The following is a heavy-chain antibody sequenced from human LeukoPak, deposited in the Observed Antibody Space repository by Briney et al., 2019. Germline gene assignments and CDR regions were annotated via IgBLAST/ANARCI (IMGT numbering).Heavy chain of an antibody. CDR3: AREGGCSSGTCSGMDV. Sequence: GGSLRLSCAASGFTFSSYGMHWVRQAPGKGLGWVAVIWYDGSNKYYADSVKGRFTISRDNSKNTLSLQMNSLRVEDTAVYYCAREGGCSSGTCSGMDVWGKGTTVTVSS. V-gene: IGHV3-33*01. D-gene: IGHD2-2*01. J-gene: IGHJ6*04. CDR1: GFTFSSYG. CDR2: IWYDGSNK.